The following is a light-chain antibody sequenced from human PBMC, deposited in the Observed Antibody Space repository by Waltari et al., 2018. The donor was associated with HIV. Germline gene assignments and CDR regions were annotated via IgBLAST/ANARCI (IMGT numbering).Light chain of an antibody. V-gene: IGLV2-23*02. CDR1: DVETYDL. Sequence: QSALTQPASVSGSPGQSITVSCTGDVETYDLVSWYQVHPGRAPKLIIHGVTKRPSGFSSRFSASKSGNTASLTISGLEAEDESLYYCCTFSGRSSTWVFGGGTQVTVL. CDR3: CTFSGRSSTWV. CDR2: GVT. J-gene: IGLJ3*02.